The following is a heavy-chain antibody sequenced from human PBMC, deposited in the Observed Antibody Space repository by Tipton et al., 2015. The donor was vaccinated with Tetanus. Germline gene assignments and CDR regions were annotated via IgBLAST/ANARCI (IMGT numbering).Heavy chain of an antibody. Sequence: LRLSCTVSGGSISSYYWSWIRQPPGKGLEWIGYIYYSGSTNYNPSLKSRVTISVDTSKNQFSLNLSSVTAADTAVYYCARDLGIAVAGTPIYYYYGMDVWGQGTTVTVSS. V-gene: IGHV4-59*01. D-gene: IGHD6-19*01. CDR2: IYYSGST. J-gene: IGHJ6*02. CDR3: ARDLGIAVAGTPIYYYYGMDV. CDR1: GGSISSYY.